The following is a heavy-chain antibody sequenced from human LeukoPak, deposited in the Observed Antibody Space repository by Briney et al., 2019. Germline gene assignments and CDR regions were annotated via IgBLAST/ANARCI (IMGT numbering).Heavy chain of an antibody. CDR3: ARHLFYYYGSDGMTFYFDY. D-gene: IGHD3-10*01. Sequence: SETLSLTCTVSGGSISSGDYYWSWIRQPPGKGLEWIGAFYYSGNTYFSPSLKSRVTISVDTSKNQFSLKLRSVTAADTALYYCARHLFYYYGSDGMTFYFDYWGQGALVTVSS. CDR2: FYYSGNT. J-gene: IGHJ4*02. V-gene: IGHV4-39*01. CDR1: GGSISSGDYY.